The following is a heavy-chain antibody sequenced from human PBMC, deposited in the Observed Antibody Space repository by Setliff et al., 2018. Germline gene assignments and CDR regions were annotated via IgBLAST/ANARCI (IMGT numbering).Heavy chain of an antibody. J-gene: IGHJ5*02. CDR3: ARGSRSQNWGGRYSWFDP. Sequence: ASVKVSCKASGYTFTGHYMYWVRQAPGQGLEWMGRINPSSGATIYAQKFQGRVTMTRNTSISTAYMELSGLRSDDTAVYYCARGSRSQNWGGRYSWFDPWGQGTLVTVSS. V-gene: IGHV1-2*06. CDR1: GYTFTGHY. CDR2: INPSSGAT. D-gene: IGHD7-27*01.